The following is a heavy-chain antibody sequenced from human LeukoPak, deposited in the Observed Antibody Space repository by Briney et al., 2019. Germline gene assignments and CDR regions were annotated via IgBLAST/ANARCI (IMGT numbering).Heavy chain of an antibody. CDR1: GFTFSGYP. CDR2: ISYDGSNK. J-gene: IGHJ4*02. D-gene: IGHD3-22*01. V-gene: IGHV3-30-3*01. Sequence: GKSLRLSCAASGFTFSGYPIHWVRQAPGKGLEWVAVISYDGSNKYYADSVKGRFTISRDNSKNTLYLQMNSLRAEDTAVYYCARDYYYDSSGYNAPWFDYWGQGTLVTVSS. CDR3: ARDYYYDSSGYNAPWFDY.